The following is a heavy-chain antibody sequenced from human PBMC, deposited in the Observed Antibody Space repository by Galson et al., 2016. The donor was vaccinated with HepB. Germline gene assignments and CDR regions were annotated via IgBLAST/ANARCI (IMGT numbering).Heavy chain of an antibody. V-gene: IGHV1-18*01. CDR1: GYIFNSYG. CDR3: ASIGTSGYCLGY. Sequence: SVKVSCKASGYIFNSYGITWVRQAPGQGLEWMGWITADNGDTNYARNVQGRVTMTTDTSTNTAYMELRSLRSGDTAVYFCASIGTSGYCLGYWGQGTLITVSS. CDR2: ITADNGDT. J-gene: IGHJ4*02. D-gene: IGHD3-22*01.